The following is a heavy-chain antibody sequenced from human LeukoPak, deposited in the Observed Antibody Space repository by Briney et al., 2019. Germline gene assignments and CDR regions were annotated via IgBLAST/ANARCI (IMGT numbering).Heavy chain of an antibody. CDR3: AKDLCGGELATIFYSTRKSYFDY. CDR1: AFTFSSYA. D-gene: IGHD5-24*01. Sequence: GRSLRLSCAASAFTFSSYAMSWVRQAPGKGLEWVSAISGSGVSTYYADSVKGRFTISRDDSKNTLYLQMNSLRAEDTAVYYCAKDLCGGELATIFYSTRKSYFDYWGQGTLVTVSS. CDR2: ISGSGVST. J-gene: IGHJ4*02. V-gene: IGHV3-23*01.